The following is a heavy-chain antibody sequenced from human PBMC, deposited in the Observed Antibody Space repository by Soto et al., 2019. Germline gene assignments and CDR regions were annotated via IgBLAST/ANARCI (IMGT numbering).Heavy chain of an antibody. J-gene: IGHJ4*02. V-gene: IGHV3-11*06. CDR1: GFTFIDYY. CDR3: ARGGKHSYVEGSDY. D-gene: IGHD3-16*01. Sequence: QVQLVESGGGLVKPGESLRLSCTASGFTFIDYYMTWIRQVPGKGPEWVSYISTSGRYIVYSDSVKGRFTISRDNAKNSLFPDMSSWRDEDSGLSYCARGGKHSYVEGSDYWGQGILVGVPS. CDR2: ISTSGRYI.